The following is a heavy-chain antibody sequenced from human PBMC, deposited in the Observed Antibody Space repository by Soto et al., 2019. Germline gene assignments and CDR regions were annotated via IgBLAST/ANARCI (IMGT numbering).Heavy chain of an antibody. CDR1: GASVSGGSYY. CDR3: ATDGDGYNY. J-gene: IGHJ4*02. D-gene: IGHD5-12*01. V-gene: IGHV4-61*01. CDR2: IYFTGGT. Sequence: QVQLQESGPRLVKPSETLYLTCAVSGASVSGGSYYWTWIRQPPGKGLEWVGYIYFTGGTKYSPSLKNRVSMSADTSKNQFSLKLSSVTTADTAVYYCATDGDGYNYWGQRILVTVSS.